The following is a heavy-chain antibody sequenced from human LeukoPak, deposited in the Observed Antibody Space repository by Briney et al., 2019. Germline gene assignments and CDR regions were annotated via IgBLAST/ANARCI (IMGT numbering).Heavy chain of an antibody. J-gene: IGHJ4*02. CDR3: ARGYSGGYDY. D-gene: IGHD6-19*01. CDR1: GFTFSRYS. CDR2: IIDSSSTI. V-gene: IGHV3-48*02. Sequence: GGSLRLSCAASGFTFSRYSMNWVRQAPGKGLEWVSYIIDSSSTIYYADSVKGRFTISRDNAKNSLYLQMNSLRDEDTAVYYCARGYSGGYDYWGQGTLVTASS.